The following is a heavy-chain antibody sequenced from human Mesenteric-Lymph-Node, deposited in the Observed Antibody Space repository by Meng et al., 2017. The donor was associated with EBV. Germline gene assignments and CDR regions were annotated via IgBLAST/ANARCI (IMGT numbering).Heavy chain of an antibody. CDR1: GYTFTNYD. D-gene: IGHD4/OR15-4a*01. V-gene: IGHV1-8*03. J-gene: IGHJ4*02. Sequence: QVEQSVAEGKTPGALVKASCKASGYTFTNYDINWGRQATGKGLEWVGWTSPNSGTTGYAPKFQGRVTITADESTTTAFMELRSLTSEDTAVYYCARGRRVNMVSLDFDHWGQGTLVTVSS. CDR3: ARGRRVNMVSLDFDH. CDR2: TSPNSGTT.